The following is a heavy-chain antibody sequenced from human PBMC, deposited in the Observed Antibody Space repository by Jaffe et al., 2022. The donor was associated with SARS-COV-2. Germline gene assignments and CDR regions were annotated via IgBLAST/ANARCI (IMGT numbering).Heavy chain of an antibody. CDR3: ARDVDIVATIPQYYYYYGMDV. V-gene: IGHV1-2*02. Sequence: QVQLVQSGAEVKKPGASVKVSCKASGYTFTGYYMHWVRQAPGQGLEWMGWINPNSGGTNYAQKFQGRVTMTRDTSISTAYMELSRLRSDDTAVYYCARDVDIVATIPQYYYYYGMDVWGQGTTVTVSS. CDR1: GYTFTGYY. CDR2: INPNSGGT. D-gene: IGHD5-12*01. J-gene: IGHJ6*02.